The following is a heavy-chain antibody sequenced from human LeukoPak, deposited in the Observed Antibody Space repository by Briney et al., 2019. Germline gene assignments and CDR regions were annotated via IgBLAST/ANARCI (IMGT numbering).Heavy chain of an antibody. V-gene: IGHV4-39*07. CDR1: GGSISSSSYY. D-gene: IGHD6-19*01. CDR3: AREDRIAVAGTPSYYYYYMDV. Sequence: PSETLSLTCTVSGGSISSSSYYWGWIRQPPGKGLEWIGSMYYIGSTYYNPSLKSRVTISVDTSKNQFSLKLSSVTAADTAVYYCAREDRIAVAGTPSYYYYYMDVWGKGTTVTISS. CDR2: MYYIGST. J-gene: IGHJ6*03.